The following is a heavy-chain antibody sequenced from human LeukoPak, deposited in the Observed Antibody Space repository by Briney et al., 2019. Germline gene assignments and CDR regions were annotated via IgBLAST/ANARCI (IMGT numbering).Heavy chain of an antibody. J-gene: IGHJ6*02. CDR2: IYYSGST. V-gene: IGHV4-59*08. D-gene: IGHD4-11*01. CDR3: ARRPPVATGYYYYGMDV. CDR1: GGSISSYY. Sequence: SKTLSLTCTVSGGSISSYYWSWIRQPPGKGLEWIGYIYYSGSTNYNPSLKSRVTISVDTSKNQFSLKLSSVTAADTAVYYCARRPPVATGYYYYGMDVWGQGTTVTVSS.